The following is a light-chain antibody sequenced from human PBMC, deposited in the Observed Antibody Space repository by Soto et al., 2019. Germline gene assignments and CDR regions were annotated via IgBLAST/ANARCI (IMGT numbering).Light chain of an antibody. Sequence: EIVMTQSPGTLSLSPGERATISCRASQVIGSRYLAWYHQKSGQAPRLLIYGASSRATGIPDRFSGSGSGTDFTLTTSRLEPEDFGVYYCQQFGSSIPHTFGQGTKVDIK. J-gene: IGKJ2*01. V-gene: IGKV3-20*01. CDR2: GAS. CDR3: QQFGSSIPHT. CDR1: QVIGSRY.